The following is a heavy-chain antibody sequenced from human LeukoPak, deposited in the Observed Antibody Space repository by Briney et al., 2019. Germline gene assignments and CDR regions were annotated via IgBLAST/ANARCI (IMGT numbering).Heavy chain of an antibody. CDR3: AKDASYYGRYYYYMDV. Sequence: GGSLRLSCAASGFTFDDYTMHWVRQAPGKGLEWVCLISWDGGSTYYADSVKGRFTISRDNSKNSLYLQMNSLRTEDTALYYCAKDASYYGRYYYYMDVWGKGTTVTVSS. D-gene: IGHD3-10*01. CDR1: GFTFDDYT. J-gene: IGHJ6*03. CDR2: ISWDGGST. V-gene: IGHV3-43*01.